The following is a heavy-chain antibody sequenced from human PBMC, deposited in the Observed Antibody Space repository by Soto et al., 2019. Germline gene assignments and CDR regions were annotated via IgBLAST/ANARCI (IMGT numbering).Heavy chain of an antibody. CDR1: GYTFTGYY. CDR3: EREKGWGESPLLLGYGMDV. V-gene: IGHV1-2*04. CDR2: INPNSGGT. D-gene: IGHD3-16*01. Sequence: RASVKVSCKASGYTFTGYYMHWVRQAPGQGLEWMGWINPNSGGTNYAQKFQGWVTMTRDTSISTAYMELSRLRSDDRAGYYCEREKGWGESPLLLGYGMDVWGQGTTVTVSS. J-gene: IGHJ6*02.